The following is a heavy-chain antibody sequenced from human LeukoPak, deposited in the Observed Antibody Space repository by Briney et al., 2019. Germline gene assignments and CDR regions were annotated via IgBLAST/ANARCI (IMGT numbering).Heavy chain of an antibody. J-gene: IGHJ4*02. CDR3: AKLRRYYYDSTGYSDY. CDR2: VSSSAGST. D-gene: IGHD3-22*01. Sequence: GGSLRLSCAASGFTFSDYAMSWVRQAPGKGLEWVSSVSSSAGSTSYADSVKGRFTFSRDNSKNTLYLQMKSLRAEDTAVYFCAKLRRYYYDSTGYSDYWGQGTLVTVSS. CDR1: GFTFSDYA. V-gene: IGHV3-23*01.